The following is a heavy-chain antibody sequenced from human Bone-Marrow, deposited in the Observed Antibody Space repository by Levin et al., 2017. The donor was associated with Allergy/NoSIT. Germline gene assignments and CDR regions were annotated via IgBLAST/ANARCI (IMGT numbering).Heavy chain of an antibody. CDR2: ISSDGREQ. Sequence: PGGSLRLSCAASGFTFSNFAIHWVRQAPGKGLDWVAVISSDGREQYYADSVRGQFTISRDNSRDTLFLQMNDLSPEDTAIYYCARVRDYTIVGPQNFFDPWGQGTLVTVSS. CDR3: ARVRDYTIVGPQNFFDP. D-gene: IGHD3-16*01. CDR1: GFTFSNFA. J-gene: IGHJ5*02. V-gene: IGHV3-30*04.